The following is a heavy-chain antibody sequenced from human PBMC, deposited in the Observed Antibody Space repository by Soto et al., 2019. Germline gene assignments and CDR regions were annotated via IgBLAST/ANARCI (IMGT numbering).Heavy chain of an antibody. J-gene: IGHJ5*02. CDR2: ISGSGGST. V-gene: IGHV3-23*01. CDR3: AKDVPVIVVVPAASWIYNWFDP. D-gene: IGHD2-2*01. CDR1: GFTFSSYA. Sequence: GGSLRLSCAASGFTFSSYAMSWVRQAPGKGLEWVSAISGSGGSTYYADSVKGRFTISRDNSKNTLYLQMNSLRADDTAVYYCAKDVPVIVVVPAASWIYNWFDPWGQGTLVTVSS.